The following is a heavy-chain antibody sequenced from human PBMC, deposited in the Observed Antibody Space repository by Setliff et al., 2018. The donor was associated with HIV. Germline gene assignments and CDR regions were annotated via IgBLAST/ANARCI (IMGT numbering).Heavy chain of an antibody. Sequence: GASVKVSCKTSGYTFGYNYIHWVRQAPGQGLEWMGRIAPNSGDTKYARKFEGRVTVTRDTSINTVYMEVSSLRSDDTAVYYCSRDVGVPGRGNALDYWGQGTQVTVSS. CDR2: IAPNSGDT. J-gene: IGHJ4*02. D-gene: IGHD1-26*01. CDR3: SRDVGVPGRGNALDY. V-gene: IGHV1-2*06. CDR1: GYTFGYNY.